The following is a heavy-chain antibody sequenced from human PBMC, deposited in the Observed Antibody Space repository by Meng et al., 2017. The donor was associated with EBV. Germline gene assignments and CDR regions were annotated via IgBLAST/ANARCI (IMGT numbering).Heavy chain of an antibody. V-gene: IGHV1-18*01. D-gene: IGHD3-22*01. CDR3: ARDGRLYDTPSPFDY. CDR1: GYTFTSYG. CDR2: ISAYNGNT. Sequence: VQWVSAGARGKKPGASGQVSCKPSGYTFTSYGISWVRQAPGRGLEWMGWISAYNGNTNYAQKLQGRLTMTTDTSMSTAYMELRSLRSDDTAVYYCARDGRLYDTPSPFDYWGQGTLVTVSS. J-gene: IGHJ4*02.